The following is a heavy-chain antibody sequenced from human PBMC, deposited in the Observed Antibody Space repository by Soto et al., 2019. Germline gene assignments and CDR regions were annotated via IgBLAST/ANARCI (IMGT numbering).Heavy chain of an antibody. CDR1: GYSFTSYW. CDR3: ARQSRDGYNSENWFDP. CDR2: IYPGDSDT. Sequence: PGESLKISCKGSGYSFTSYWIGWVRQMPGKGLEWMGIIYPGDSDTRYSPSFQGQVTISADKSISTAYLQWSSLKASDTAMYYCARQSRDGYNSENWFDPWGQGTLVTVSS. V-gene: IGHV5-51*01. J-gene: IGHJ5*02. D-gene: IGHD5-12*01.